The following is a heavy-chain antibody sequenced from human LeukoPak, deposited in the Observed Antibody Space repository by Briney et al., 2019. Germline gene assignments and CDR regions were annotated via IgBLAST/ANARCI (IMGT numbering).Heavy chain of an antibody. J-gene: IGHJ4*02. D-gene: IGHD1-14*01. Sequence: GVSLRLSCAASGFTLSNYAMNWVRQAPGKGLEWVSSINGSGDQTYYADSVKGRFTISRDNSKNTLYLQMNSLRAEDTAVYYCANPARTDYADYWGQGTLVTVSS. CDR2: INGSGDQT. V-gene: IGHV3-23*01. CDR3: ANPARTDYADY. CDR1: GFTLSNYA.